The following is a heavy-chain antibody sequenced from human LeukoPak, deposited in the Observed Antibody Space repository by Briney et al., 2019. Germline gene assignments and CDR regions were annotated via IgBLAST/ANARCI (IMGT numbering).Heavy chain of an antibody. J-gene: IGHJ4*02. V-gene: IGHV1-18*01. D-gene: IGHD6-19*01. Sequence: GASVKVSCKTSGYTFTSYGVSWVRQAPGQGLEWMGWIGTHNGNTNYAQKFQGGVIMTTDTSTSTAYMELMSLRSDDTAVFYCARDGSGGVGYFDYWGQGTLVIVSS. CDR3: ARDGSGGVGYFDY. CDR1: GYTFTSYG. CDR2: IGTHNGNT.